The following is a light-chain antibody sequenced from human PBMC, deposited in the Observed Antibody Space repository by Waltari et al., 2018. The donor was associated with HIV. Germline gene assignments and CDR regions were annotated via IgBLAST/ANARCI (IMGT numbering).Light chain of an antibody. CDR2: DTK. Sequence: QSVLTQPPSVSAAPGQKVTISCSGSSSNIGNQYVSWYQQLPGTAPKLLSYDTKKRPSGIADRFSGSKSGTSATLGITGRQTGDEADYYCGTWDSSLNSWEFGGGTKVTVL. J-gene: IGLJ3*02. CDR3: GTWDSSLNSWE. CDR1: SSNIGNQY. V-gene: IGLV1-51*01.